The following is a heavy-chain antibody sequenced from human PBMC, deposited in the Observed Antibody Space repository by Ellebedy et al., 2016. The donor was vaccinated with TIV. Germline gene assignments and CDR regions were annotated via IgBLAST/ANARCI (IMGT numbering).Heavy chain of an antibody. CDR1: GGSISSGSYY. CDR3: ARATGYCSSTSCYFYYFDY. V-gene: IGHV4-61*02. CDR2: IYTSGST. D-gene: IGHD2-2*01. J-gene: IGHJ4*02. Sequence: SETLSLXXTVSGGSISSGSYYWSWIRQPAGKGLEWIGRIYTSGSTNYNPSLKSRVTMSVDTSKNQFSLKLSSVTAADTAVYYCARATGYCSSTSCYFYYFDYWGQGTLVTVSS.